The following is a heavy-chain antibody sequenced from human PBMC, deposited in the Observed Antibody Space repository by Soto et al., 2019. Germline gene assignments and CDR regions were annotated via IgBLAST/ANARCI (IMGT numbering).Heavy chain of an antibody. V-gene: IGHV4-30-4*01. D-gene: IGHD3-10*01. CDR1: GGSISSGDYY. Sequence: LSLTCTVSGGSISSGDYYWSWIRQPPGKGLEWIGYIYYSGSIYYNPSLKSRVTISVDTSKNQFSLKLSSVTAADTAVYYCARETHPDVLLWFGELSRAFDIWGQGTMVTVSS. J-gene: IGHJ3*02. CDR2: IYYSGSI. CDR3: ARETHPDVLLWFGELSRAFDI.